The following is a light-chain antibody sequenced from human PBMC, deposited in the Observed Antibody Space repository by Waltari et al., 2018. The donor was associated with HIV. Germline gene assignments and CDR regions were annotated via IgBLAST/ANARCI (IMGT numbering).Light chain of an antibody. Sequence: DIQMTQSPSSLSASVGDRVTITCRASQNVRSYLNWYQQKPGKAPKLLIYAASNLQSGVPSRFSGSASGTDFTLTISSLQPDDFATYYCQQYRTFGQGTKVEIK. CDR1: QNVRSY. V-gene: IGKV1-39*01. J-gene: IGKJ1*01. CDR2: AAS. CDR3: QQYRT.